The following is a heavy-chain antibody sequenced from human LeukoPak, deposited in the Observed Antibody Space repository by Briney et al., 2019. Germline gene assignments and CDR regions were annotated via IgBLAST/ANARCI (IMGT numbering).Heavy chain of an antibody. J-gene: IGHJ5*02. CDR1: GFTFSSYS. D-gene: IGHD4-11*01. V-gene: IGHV3-21*01. Sequence: GRSLRLSCAASGFTFSSYSMNWVRQAPGKGLEWVSSISSSSSYIYYADSVKGRFTISRDNAKNSLYLQMNSLRAEDTAVYYCASGDYSNYAWFDPWGQGTLVTVSS. CDR3: ASGDYSNYAWFDP. CDR2: ISSSSSYI.